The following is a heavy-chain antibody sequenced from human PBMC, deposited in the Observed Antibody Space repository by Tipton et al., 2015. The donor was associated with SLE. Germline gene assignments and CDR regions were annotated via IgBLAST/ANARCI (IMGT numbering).Heavy chain of an antibody. Sequence: TLSLTCTVSGGSISGSNYYWGWIRQPPGKGLEWIGSIDYSGSTYYNPSLKSRVTISVDTSKNQFSLKLSSVTAADTAVYYCASPLIVGAIDWYFDLWGRGTLVTVSS. J-gene: IGHJ2*01. CDR1: GGSISGSNYY. D-gene: IGHD1-26*01. V-gene: IGHV4-39*01. CDR3: ASPLIVGAIDWYFDL. CDR2: IDYSGST.